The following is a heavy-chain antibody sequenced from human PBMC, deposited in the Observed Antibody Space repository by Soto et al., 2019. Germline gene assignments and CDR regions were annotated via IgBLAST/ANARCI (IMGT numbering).Heavy chain of an antibody. Sequence: ESLTISFTGSGYSFTSYWIGLVRQMPGKGLEWMGIIYPGDSDIRYSPSFQGQVTISADKSISTAYLQWSSLKASDTAMYYCARGDYYAPHWFDPWGQGTLVTVYS. CDR1: GYSFTSYW. D-gene: IGHD3-10*01. CDR2: IYPGDSDI. V-gene: IGHV5-51*01. CDR3: ARGDYYAPHWFDP. J-gene: IGHJ5*02.